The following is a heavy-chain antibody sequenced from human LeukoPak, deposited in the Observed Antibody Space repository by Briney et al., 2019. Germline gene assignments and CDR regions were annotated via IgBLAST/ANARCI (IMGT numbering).Heavy chain of an antibody. CDR2: MSPNSGDT. V-gene: IGHV1-8*01. J-gene: IGHJ4*02. D-gene: IGHD7-27*01. CDR1: GYTFTSYD. Sequence: AASVKVSCKASGYTFTSYDFNWVRQATGQRPEWMGWMSPNSGDTGYAQKFQDRVTMTRNTSISTAHMELSSLRSDDTAVYYCARGPPNWGYDYWGPGTLVTVSS. CDR3: ARGPPNWGYDY.